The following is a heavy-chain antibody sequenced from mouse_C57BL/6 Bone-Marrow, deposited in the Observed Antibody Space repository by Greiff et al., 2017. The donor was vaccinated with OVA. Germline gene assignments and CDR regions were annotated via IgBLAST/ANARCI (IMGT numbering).Heavy chain of an antibody. CDR2: IYPRSGNT. V-gene: IGHV1-81*01. D-gene: IGHD1-1*01. CDR3: ARDYYGSSPYWYFDV. Sequence: QVQLQQSGAELARPGASVKLSCKASGYTFTSYGISWVKQRTGQGLEWIGEIYPRSGNTYYNEKLKGKATLTADKSSSTAYMELRSLTSEDSAVYFCARDYYGSSPYWYFDVWGTGTTVTVSS. CDR1: GYTFTSYG. J-gene: IGHJ1*03.